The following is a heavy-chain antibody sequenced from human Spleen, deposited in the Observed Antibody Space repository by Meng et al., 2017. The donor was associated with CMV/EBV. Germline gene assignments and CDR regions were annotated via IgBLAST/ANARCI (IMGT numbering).Heavy chain of an antibody. D-gene: IGHD6-13*01. J-gene: IGHJ5*02. CDR2: INPYNGNT. CDR3: ARDAWQQLVRGEFDP. Sequence: ASVKVSCKSSGYTFTSYSISWVRQAPGQGLEWMGWINPYNGNTNYAQRLQGRVTMTTDTSTSTAYMELRSLRSDDTAVYYCARDAWQQLVRGEFDPWGQGTLVTVSS. CDR1: GYTFTSYS. V-gene: IGHV1-18*01.